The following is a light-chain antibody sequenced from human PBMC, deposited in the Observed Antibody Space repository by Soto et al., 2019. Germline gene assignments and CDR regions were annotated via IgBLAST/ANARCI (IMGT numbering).Light chain of an antibody. CDR1: SSDV. J-gene: IGLJ7*01. Sequence: QSALTQPRSVSGSPGQSVTISCIGTSSDVVSWYQQHPDKAPKLIIYYVTQRPLGVPDRFSASKSGNTASLTITGLQAEDEADYYCCSSAGGFTWVFGGGTQLTVL. V-gene: IGLV2-11*01. CDR2: YVT. CDR3: CSSAGGFTWV.